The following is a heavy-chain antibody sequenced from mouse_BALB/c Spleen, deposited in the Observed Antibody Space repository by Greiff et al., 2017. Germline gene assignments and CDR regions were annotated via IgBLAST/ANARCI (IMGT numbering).Heavy chain of an antibody. J-gene: IGHJ4*01. CDR2: IYPGSGNT. CDR3: AREYGNYEKAMDY. Sequence: QVQLQQSGAELVRPGTSVKISCKASGYAFTNYWLGWVKQRPGHGLEWIGDIYPGSGNTYYNEKFKGKATLTADKSSSTAYMQLSSLTSEDSAVYFCAREYGNYEKAMDYWGQGTSVTVSS. D-gene: IGHD2-10*02. CDR1: GYAFTNYW. V-gene: IGHV1-63*01.